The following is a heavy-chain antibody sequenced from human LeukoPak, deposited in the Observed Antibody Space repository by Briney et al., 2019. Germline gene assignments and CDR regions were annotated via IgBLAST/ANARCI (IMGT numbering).Heavy chain of an antibody. D-gene: IGHD2-2*01. V-gene: IGHV3-43*01. Sequence: GSLRLSCAASGFTFDDYNMNWVRQAPGKGLEWVSLITWDGGSTYYADSVKGRFTISRDNSKNSLYLQMNSLRTEDTALYYCAKIDQGSFDYWGQGTLVTVSS. CDR1: GFTFDDYN. CDR3: AKIDQGSFDY. CDR2: ITWDGGST. J-gene: IGHJ4*02.